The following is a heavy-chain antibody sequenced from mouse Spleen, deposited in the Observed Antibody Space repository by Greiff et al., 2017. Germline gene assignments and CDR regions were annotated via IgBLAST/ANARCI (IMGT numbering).Heavy chain of an antibody. CDR1: GYTFTDYE. CDR3: TRGGYYDRFWAY. D-gene: IGHD2-3*01. J-gene: IGHJ3*01. V-gene: IGHV1-15*01. Sequence: VQLQQSGAELVRPGASVTLSCKASGYTFTDYEMHWVKQTPVHGLEWIGAIDPETGGTAYNQKFKGKAILTADKSSSTAYMELRSLTSEDSAVYYCTRGGYYDRFWAYWGQGTLVTVSA. CDR2: IDPETGGT.